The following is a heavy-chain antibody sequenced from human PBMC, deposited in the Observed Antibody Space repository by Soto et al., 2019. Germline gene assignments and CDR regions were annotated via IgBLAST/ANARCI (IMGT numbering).Heavy chain of an antibody. V-gene: IGHV2-70*01. CDR3: ARATYYDFWSGYPTSYYFDY. Sequence: SGPTLVNPTQTLTLTCTFSGFSLSTSGMCVSWIRQPPGKALEWLALIDWDDDKYYSTSLKTRLTISKDTSKNQVVLTMTNMDPVDTATYYCARATYYDFWSGYPTSYYFDYWGQGTLVTVSS. J-gene: IGHJ4*02. CDR1: GFSLSTSGMC. D-gene: IGHD3-3*01. CDR2: IDWDDDK.